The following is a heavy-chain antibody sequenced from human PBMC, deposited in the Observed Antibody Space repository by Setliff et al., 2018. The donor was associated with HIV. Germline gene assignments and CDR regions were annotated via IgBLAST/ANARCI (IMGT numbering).Heavy chain of an antibody. CDR1: GGSISSYY. Sequence: SETLSLTCTVSGGSISSYYWSWIRQPPGKGLEWIGYIYYSGSTNYNPSLKSRVTISVDTSKNQFSLKLSSVTAADTAVYYCAREREGYYNSSGYYYGAFDIWGQGTMVTVSS. D-gene: IGHD3-22*01. CDR3: AREREGYYNSSGYYYGAFDI. J-gene: IGHJ3*02. CDR2: IYYSGST. V-gene: IGHV4-59*01.